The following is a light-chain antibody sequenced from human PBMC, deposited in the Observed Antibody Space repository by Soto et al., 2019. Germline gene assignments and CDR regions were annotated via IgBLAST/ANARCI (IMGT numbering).Light chain of an antibody. Sequence: QSVVTQPPSASGTPGQRVTISCSGSSSNIGSNTVNWYQQLPGTAPKLLIYGNNKRPSGVPDRFSGSKSGTSASLAITGLQSEDEGDSYCAPWDDSLNGWVFGGGTKLTVL. J-gene: IGLJ3*02. CDR3: APWDDSLNGWV. V-gene: IGLV1-44*01. CDR1: SSNIGSNT. CDR2: GNN.